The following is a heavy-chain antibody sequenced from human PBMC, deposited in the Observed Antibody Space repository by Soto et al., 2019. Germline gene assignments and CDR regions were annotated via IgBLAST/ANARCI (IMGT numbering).Heavy chain of an antibody. D-gene: IGHD6-19*01. Sequence: EVQLLESGGGLVQPGGSLRLPGEASGFTFSSYAMSWARQAPGKGLEWVSAISGSGGSTYYADSVKGRFTISRDNSKNTLYLQMNSLRAEDTAVYYCAKDRAVAGPNYFDYWGQGTLVTVSS. J-gene: IGHJ4*02. CDR3: AKDRAVAGPNYFDY. CDR1: GFTFSSYA. V-gene: IGHV3-23*01. CDR2: ISGSGGST.